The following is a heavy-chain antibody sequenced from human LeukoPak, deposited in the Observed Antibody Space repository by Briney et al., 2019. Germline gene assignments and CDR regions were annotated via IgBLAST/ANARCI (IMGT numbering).Heavy chain of an antibody. CDR1: GFTFGDYA. V-gene: IGHV3-23*01. CDR3: AKENFRWHDFWSGLDLSPVDY. Sequence: TGGSLRLSCTASGFTFGDYALGWFRQAPGKGLEWVSAISGSGGSTYYADSVKGRFSISRDNSKNTLYLQMNSLRAEDTAVYYCAKENFRWHDFWSGLDLSPVDYWGQGTLVTVSS. J-gene: IGHJ4*02. CDR2: ISGSGGST. D-gene: IGHD3-3*01.